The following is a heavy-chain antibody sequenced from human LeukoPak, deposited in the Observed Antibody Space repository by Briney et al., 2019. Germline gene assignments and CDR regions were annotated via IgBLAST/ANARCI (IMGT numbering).Heavy chain of an antibody. V-gene: IGHV4-59*12. Sequence: SETLSLTCTVSGGSISSYYWSWIRQPPGKGLEWIGYIYYSGSTNYNPSLKSRVTISVDTSKNQFSLKLSSVTAADTAVYYCARLLRQYYYDSSGYYGLDYWGQGTLVTVSS. CDR2: IYYSGST. J-gene: IGHJ4*02. CDR3: ARLLRQYYYDSSGYYGLDY. D-gene: IGHD3-22*01. CDR1: GGSISSYY.